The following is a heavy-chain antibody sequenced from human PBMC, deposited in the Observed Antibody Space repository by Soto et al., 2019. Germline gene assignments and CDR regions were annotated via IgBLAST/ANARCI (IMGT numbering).Heavy chain of an antibody. CDR2: MNPYSGNT. D-gene: IGHD2-2*01. CDR3: ARGVVPATKYYMDV. J-gene: IGHJ6*03. Sequence: ASVKVSCKASGYTFASYDINWVRQATGQGLEWMGWMNPYSGNTGFAQKFQGRVTMTRNTSISTAYMELSSLRSEDTAVYYCARGVVPATKYYMDVWGKGTTVTVSS. CDR1: GYTFASYD. V-gene: IGHV1-8*01.